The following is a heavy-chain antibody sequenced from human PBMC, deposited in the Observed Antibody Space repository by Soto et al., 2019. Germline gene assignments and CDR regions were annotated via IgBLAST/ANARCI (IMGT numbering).Heavy chain of an antibody. CDR1: GFTFTSYW. D-gene: IGHD5-18*01. CDR3: TRSITGYSYADT. V-gene: IGHV3-74*01. Sequence: EVQLMESGGGLVQPGGSLRLSCAASGFTFTSYWMHWVRQAPGKGLVWVSRINSDGSSTVYVDSVKGRFTISRDNAKNTLYLQMNSLRGEDTAVYYCTRSITGYSYADTWGQGTLVTVSS. J-gene: IGHJ5*02. CDR2: INSDGSST.